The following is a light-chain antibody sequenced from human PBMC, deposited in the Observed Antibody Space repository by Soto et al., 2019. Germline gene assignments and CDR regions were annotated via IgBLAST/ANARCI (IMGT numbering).Light chain of an antibody. J-gene: IGKJ4*01. CDR3: QQRSNWPPVT. Sequence: EIVLTQSPATLSLSPGERATLSYRASQSVSSYLALYQQKPGQAPRLLIYDASTRATGIPASFSGSRSGTDFTLTISSLEPEDFAVYYCQQRSNWPPVTFGGGTKVEIK. CDR2: DAS. V-gene: IGKV3-11*01. CDR1: QSVSSY.